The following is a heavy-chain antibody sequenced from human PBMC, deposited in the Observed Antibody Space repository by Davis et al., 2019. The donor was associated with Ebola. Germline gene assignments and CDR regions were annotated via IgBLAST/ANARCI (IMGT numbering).Heavy chain of an antibody. V-gene: IGHV3-7*04. J-gene: IGHJ4*02. CDR2: IKQDGSEK. CDR1: GFTFRSYW. D-gene: IGHD5-24*01. CDR3: ARGWVDY. Sequence: PGGSLRLSCAASGFTFRSYWMSWVRQAPGKGLEWVANIKQDGSEKYYVDSVKGRFTISRANAKNSLYLQMNSLRAEDTAVYYCARGWVDYWGQGTLVTVSS.